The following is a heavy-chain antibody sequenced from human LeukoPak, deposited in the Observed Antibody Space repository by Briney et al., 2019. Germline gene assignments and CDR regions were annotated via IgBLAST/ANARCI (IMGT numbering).Heavy chain of an antibody. D-gene: IGHD6-13*01. CDR1: GGSISSYY. CDR2: IYTSGST. V-gene: IGHV4-4*07. Sequence: SETLSLTCTVSGGSISSYYWSWIRQPAGKGLEWIGRIYTSGSTNYNPSLKSRVTMSVDTSKNQFSLKLSSVTAADMAVYYCARTHSSSWPHYYYYYYGMDVWGQGTTVTVSS. J-gene: IGHJ6*02. CDR3: ARTHSSSWPHYYYYYYGMDV.